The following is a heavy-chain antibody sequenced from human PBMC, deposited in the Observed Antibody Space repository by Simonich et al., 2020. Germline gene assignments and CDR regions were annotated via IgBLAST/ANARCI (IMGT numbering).Heavy chain of an antibody. D-gene: IGHD1-26*01. CDR1: GYTYTSYD. Sequence: QVQLVQSGAEVKKPGASVKVSCKASGYTYTSYDINGVRHATGQVLQWMGWKNPNRGNTGYAQKFQDRVTITRNTSISTAYMELSSLRSEDTAVYYCARTYSGSYYYFDYWGQGTLVTVSS. CDR2: KNPNRGNT. CDR3: ARTYSGSYYYFDY. J-gene: IGHJ4*02. V-gene: IGHV1-8*03.